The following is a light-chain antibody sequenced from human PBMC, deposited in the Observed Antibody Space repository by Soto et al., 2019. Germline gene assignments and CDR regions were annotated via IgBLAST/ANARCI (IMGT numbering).Light chain of an antibody. CDR2: DTS. V-gene: IGKV3-15*01. CDR1: QRVNRQ. Sequence: EIVMTHSPASLSVTQGVRVTLSCRASQRVNRQVLWYQHRPGPAPRLLIYDTSARAAGIPARFSGSGSATEFTLTIHSLKSEDFELYYYQHTLKWPPPVGQGTSVEL. CDR3: QHTLKWPPP. J-gene: IGKJ1*01.